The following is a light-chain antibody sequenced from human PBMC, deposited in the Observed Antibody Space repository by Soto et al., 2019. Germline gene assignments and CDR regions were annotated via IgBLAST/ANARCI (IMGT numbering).Light chain of an antibody. Sequence: DIQMTQSPSSLSASLGDRVTITCQANQDVGNFLNWYQHKPEKAPKVVIYDASNLPPGVPSRFSGSGSGTQFAFTISSLQSEDVGTYYCQPYDKPFTFVPGTKVELK. CDR2: DAS. V-gene: IGKV1-33*01. CDR1: QDVGNF. CDR3: QPYDKPFT. J-gene: IGKJ3*01.